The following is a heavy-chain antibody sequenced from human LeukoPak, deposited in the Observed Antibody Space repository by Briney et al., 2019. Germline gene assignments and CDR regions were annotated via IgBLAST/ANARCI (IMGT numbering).Heavy chain of an antibody. V-gene: IGHV4-4*09. Sequence: PSETLSLTCTVSGGSISSYYWSWIRQRPGKGLEWIGYIYTSGSTNYNPSLKSRVTISVDTSKNQFSLKLSSVTAADTAVYYCARRSFYYDSSGYYYLDAFDIWGQGTMVTVSS. CDR3: ARRSFYYDSSGYYYLDAFDI. CDR1: GGSISSYY. CDR2: IYTSGST. D-gene: IGHD3-22*01. J-gene: IGHJ3*02.